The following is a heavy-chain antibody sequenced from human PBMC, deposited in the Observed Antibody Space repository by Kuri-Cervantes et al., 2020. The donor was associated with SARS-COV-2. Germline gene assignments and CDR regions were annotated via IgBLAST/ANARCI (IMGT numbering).Heavy chain of an antibody. V-gene: IGHV2-5*05. CDR2: IDWDDDK. CDR1: GFSLTTSGMC. CDR3: AHRDFWSGSYDY. Sequence: SGPTLVKPTQTLTLTCTFSGFSLTTSGMCVAWIRQPPGKALEWLARIDWDDDKRYGPSLKSRLTITKDTSKNQVVLTMTNMDPVDTATYYCAHRDFWSGSYDYWGQGTLVTVSS. D-gene: IGHD3-3*01. J-gene: IGHJ4*02.